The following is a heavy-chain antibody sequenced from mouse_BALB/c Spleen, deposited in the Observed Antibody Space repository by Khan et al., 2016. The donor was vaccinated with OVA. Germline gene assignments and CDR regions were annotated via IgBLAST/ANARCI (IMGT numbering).Heavy chain of an antibody. J-gene: IGHJ1*01. Sequence: QVQLKQSGPELKKPGETVKISCKASGYTFTNYRMNWMKQAPGKGLKWMGWINTYTGEPTYADDFKGRFAFSLETSVSTAYLQINNLKNEDMATYFCARESSYWYFEFWGAGTTVTVSS. V-gene: IGHV9-1*02. D-gene: IGHD1-1*01. CDR1: GYTFTNYR. CDR2: INTYTGEP. CDR3: ARESSYWYFEF.